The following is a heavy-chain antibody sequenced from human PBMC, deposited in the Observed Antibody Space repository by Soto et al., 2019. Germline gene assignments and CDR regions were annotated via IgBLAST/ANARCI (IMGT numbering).Heavy chain of an antibody. CDR3: ARPXKGHYYDSSGYYYPFDY. Sequence: GASVKVSCKASGYTFTSYAMHWVRQAPGQRLEWMGWINAGNGNTKYSQKFQGRVTITRDTSASTAYMELSSLRSEDTAVYYCARPXKGHYYDSSGYYYPFDYWGQGTLVTVSS. CDR2: INAGNGNT. J-gene: IGHJ4*02. CDR1: GYTFTSYA. D-gene: IGHD3-22*01. V-gene: IGHV1-3*01.